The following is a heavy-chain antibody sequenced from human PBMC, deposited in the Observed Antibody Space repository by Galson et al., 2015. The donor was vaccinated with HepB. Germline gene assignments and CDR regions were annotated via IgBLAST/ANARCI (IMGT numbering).Heavy chain of an antibody. V-gene: IGHV5-10-1*01. Sequence: QSGAEVTKPGESLRISCEASGYSFTTYWITWVRQMPGRGLEWMGRLDPTDSYTDYSPSFRGHVTFSVDKSITTAYLQWSSLKASDTAIYYCARLYSQTYDFWPTSWGQGTLVTVSS. J-gene: IGHJ5*02. D-gene: IGHD3-3*01. CDR3: ARLYSQTYDFWPTS. CDR1: GYSFTTYW. CDR2: LDPTDSYT.